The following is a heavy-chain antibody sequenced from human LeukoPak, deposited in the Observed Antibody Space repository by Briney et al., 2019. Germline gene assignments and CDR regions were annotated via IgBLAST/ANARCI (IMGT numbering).Heavy chain of an antibody. D-gene: IGHD2-15*01. CDR1: GVSVSNNY. CDR3: ARGMVVVTASLSNWYFDL. CDR2: IFSSGNT. Sequence: GGSLRPSCAASGVSVSNNYMSWVRQAPGKGLEWVSVIFSSGNTYYADSVKGRFTNSRDTSKNTLYLQMNSLRAEDTAVYYCARGMVVVTASLSNWYFDLWGRGTLVTVSS. J-gene: IGHJ2*01. V-gene: IGHV3-53*01.